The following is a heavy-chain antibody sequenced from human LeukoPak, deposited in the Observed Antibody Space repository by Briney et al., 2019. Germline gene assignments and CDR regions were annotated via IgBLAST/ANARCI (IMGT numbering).Heavy chain of an antibody. V-gene: IGHV1-69*06. CDR2: IIPIFGTA. Sequence: SVKVSCKASGCTFSSYAISGVRQAPGQGREWMGGIIPIFGTANYAQKFQGRVTITADKSTSTAYMELSSLRSEDTAVYYCARDIVATNDRRAGDYWGQGTRVTVSS. CDR1: GCTFSSYA. CDR3: ARDIVATNDRRAGDY. J-gene: IGHJ4*02. D-gene: IGHD5-12*01.